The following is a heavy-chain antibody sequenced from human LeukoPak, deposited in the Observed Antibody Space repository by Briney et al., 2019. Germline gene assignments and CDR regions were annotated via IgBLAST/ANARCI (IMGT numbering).Heavy chain of an antibody. V-gene: IGHV3-49*04. CDR1: GFTFGDWP. D-gene: IGHD4/OR15-4a*01. J-gene: IGHJ4*02. Sequence: GGSLRLSCTASGFTFGDWPMSWVRQAPGKGLEWVGFIRSKAFGGTTEYAASVQGRFIISRDDSKRIAYLQMNSLKTEDIAVYFCSRGYGDDYWGQGILVTVSS. CDR2: IRSKAFGGTT. CDR3: SRGYGDDY.